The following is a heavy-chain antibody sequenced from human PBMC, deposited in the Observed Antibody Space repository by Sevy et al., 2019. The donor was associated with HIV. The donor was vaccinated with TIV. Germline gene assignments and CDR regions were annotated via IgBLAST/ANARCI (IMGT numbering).Heavy chain of an antibody. J-gene: IGHJ5*02. D-gene: IGHD1-20*01. CDR2: ISGTGART. CDR3: ARDGYNWIPFDR. CDR1: GFTLNSYA. Sequence: GGSLRLSCVASGFTLNSYAMSWVRQAPGKGLEWISDISGTGARTNYADSVVGRFTISRDNSKNTLYLQMNSLRAEDTAIYYCARDGYNWIPFDRWGQGTQVTVSS. V-gene: IGHV3-23*01.